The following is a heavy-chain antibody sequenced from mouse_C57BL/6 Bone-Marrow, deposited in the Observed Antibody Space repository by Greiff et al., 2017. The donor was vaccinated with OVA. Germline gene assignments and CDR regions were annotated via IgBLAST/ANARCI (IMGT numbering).Heavy chain of an antibody. CDR2: MYPGSGNP. CDR3: ARERDRGSSSFAY. V-gene: IGHV1-76*01. D-gene: IGHD1-1*01. J-gene: IGHJ3*01. CDR1: GYTFTDYY. Sequence: QVQLQQSGAELVRPGASVKLSCKASGYTFTDYYINWVKQRPGQGLEWIARMYPGSGNPYYNEKFKGKATLTAENSSSTAYMQLSILTSEDSAVYCCARERDRGSSSFAYWGQGTLVTVSA.